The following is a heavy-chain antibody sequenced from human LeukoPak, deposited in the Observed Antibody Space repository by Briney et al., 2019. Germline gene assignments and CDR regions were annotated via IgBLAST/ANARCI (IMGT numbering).Heavy chain of an antibody. CDR1: GGSISSYY. Sequence: SETLSLTCTVSGGSISSYYWSWIRQPAGKGLEWIGRIYTSGSTNYNPSLKSRVTMSVDTSKNQFSLKLSSVTAEDTAVYYCARDRTGQQLISRKDYYYMDVWGKGTTVTISS. CDR2: IYTSGST. V-gene: IGHV4-4*07. J-gene: IGHJ6*03. CDR3: ARDRTGQQLISRKDYYYMDV. D-gene: IGHD4-11*01.